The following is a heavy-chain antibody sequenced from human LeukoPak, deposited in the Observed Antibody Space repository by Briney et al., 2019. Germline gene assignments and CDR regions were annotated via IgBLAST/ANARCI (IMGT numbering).Heavy chain of an antibody. J-gene: IGHJ6*04. V-gene: IGHV3-30*04. CDR1: GFTFSSYA. D-gene: IGHD6-25*01. CDR3: ARDRGISSSGSMDV. Sequence: GGSLRLSCAASGFTFSSYAMHWVRQAPGKGLEWVAVISYDGSNKYYADSVKGRFTISRDNSKNTLYLQMNSLRAEDTAVYYCARDRGISSSGSMDVWAKGPRSPSPQ. CDR2: ISYDGSNK.